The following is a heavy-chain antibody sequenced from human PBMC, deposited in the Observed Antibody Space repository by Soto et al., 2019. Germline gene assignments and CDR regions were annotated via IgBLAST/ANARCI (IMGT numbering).Heavy chain of an antibody. J-gene: IGHJ6*02. D-gene: IGHD6-13*01. Sequence: GASLKVSCKASGYTFTGYYMHWVRQAPGQGLEWMGWINPNSGGTNYAQKFQGWVTMTRDTSISTAYMELSRLRSDDTAVYYCARDSLAAAGRPYYYGMDVWGQGPLVTFS. CDR3: ARDSLAAAGRPYYYGMDV. V-gene: IGHV1-2*04. CDR2: INPNSGGT. CDR1: GYTFTGYY.